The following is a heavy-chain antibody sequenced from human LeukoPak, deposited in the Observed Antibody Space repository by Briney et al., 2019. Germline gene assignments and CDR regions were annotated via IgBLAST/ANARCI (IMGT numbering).Heavy chain of an antibody. CDR2: IYPGDSDT. CDR3: ARHAAYYYDSSGYGNNYFDY. CDR1: GYSFTSYW. V-gene: IGHV5-51*01. J-gene: IGHJ4*02. Sequence: GESLKISCKGSGYSFTSYWIGWVRQMPGKGLEWMGIIYPGDSDTRYSPSFQGQVTISADKSISTAYLQWSSLKASDTAMYYCARHAAYYYDSSGYGNNYFDYWGQGTLVTVSS. D-gene: IGHD3-22*01.